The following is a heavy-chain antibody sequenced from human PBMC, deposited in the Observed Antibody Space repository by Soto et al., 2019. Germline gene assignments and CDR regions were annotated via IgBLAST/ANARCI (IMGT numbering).Heavy chain of an antibody. CDR2: IIPLFGTA. V-gene: IGHV1-69*13. D-gene: IGHD3-22*01. CDR1: GWTFSTYA. CDR3: ARGVNYDSSGHYYFH. J-gene: IGHJ4*02. Sequence: SLKVSCKASGWTFSTYAIDWVRQAPGQGLEWMGGIIPLFGTAKYAQNFQGRITITADESTNTAYMELRSLRSQDTAVYYCARGVNYDSSGHYYFHWGQGPLAPVSS.